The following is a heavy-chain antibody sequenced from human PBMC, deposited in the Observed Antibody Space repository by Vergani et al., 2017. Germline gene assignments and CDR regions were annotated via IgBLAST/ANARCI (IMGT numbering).Heavy chain of an antibody. D-gene: IGHD6-19*01. CDR2: IVVGSGNT. J-gene: IGHJ4*02. V-gene: IGHV1-58*01. CDR3: AADAGYSSGWYYFDY. CDR1: GFTFTSSA. Sequence: QMQLVQSGPEVKKPGTSVKVSCKASGFTFTSSAVQWVRQARGQRLEWIGWIVVGSGNTNYAQKFQERVTITRDISTSTAYMELSSLRSEDTAVYYCAADAGYSSGWYYFDYWGQGTLVTVSS.